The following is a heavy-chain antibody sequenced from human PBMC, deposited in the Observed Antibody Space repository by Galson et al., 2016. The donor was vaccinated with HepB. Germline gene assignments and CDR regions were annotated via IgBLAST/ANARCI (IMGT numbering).Heavy chain of an antibody. J-gene: IGHJ4*02. D-gene: IGHD3-3*02. CDR3: ARKFQRTRHFEK. V-gene: IGHV1-8*01. CDR2: MNPNTGNT. Sequence: SVKVSCKASGYTFTDYDIKWVRQATGQGLEWMGWMNPNTGNTSLAQQFQARIRFTRNTSIRTAYMELNSLTSDDTAVYYCARKFQRTRHFEKWGQGTLATVSS. CDR1: GYTFTDYD.